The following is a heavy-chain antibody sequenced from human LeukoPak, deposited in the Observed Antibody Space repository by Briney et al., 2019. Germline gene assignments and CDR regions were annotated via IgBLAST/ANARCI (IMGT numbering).Heavy chain of an antibody. J-gene: IGHJ4*02. CDR1: GYTFTSYD. D-gene: IGHD1-7*01. CDR2: MNPNSGNT. CDR3: ARVPPTTPLDY. Sequence: GASVTVSFKASGYTFTSYDINWVRQATGQGLEWMGWMNPNSGNTGYAQKFQGRVTMTRKTAISTAYMELSSLRSEDTAVYYCARVPPTTPLDYWGQGTLVTVSS. V-gene: IGHV1-8*01.